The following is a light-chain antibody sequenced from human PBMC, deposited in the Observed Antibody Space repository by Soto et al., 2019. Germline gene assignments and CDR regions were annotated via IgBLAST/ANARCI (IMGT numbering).Light chain of an antibody. J-gene: IGLJ7*01. CDR3: LLFYSGGRPV. CDR1: TGAVTSGHY. Sequence: QTVVTQEPSLTVSPGGTVTLTCASSTGAVTSGHYPYWFQEKPGQAPRTLIYDTNNKHSWTPARFSGSLLGGKAALTLSGAQPEDEAEHYCLLFYSGGRPVFGGGTQLTVL. CDR2: DTN. V-gene: IGLV7-46*01.